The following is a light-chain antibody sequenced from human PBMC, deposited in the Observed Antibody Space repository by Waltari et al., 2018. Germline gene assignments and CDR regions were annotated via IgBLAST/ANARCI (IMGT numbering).Light chain of an antibody. CDR3: QQSYNMRT. Sequence: DIEMTQSPSSLSASIGDRVTITCRASQGITKYLNWYQQKPGAAPKLLIYAASRLQSGVPSRFSGSGSGTDFTLNINGLQPEDFAIYYCQQSYNMRTFGQGTRLEVK. CDR2: AAS. CDR1: QGITKY. V-gene: IGKV1-39*01. J-gene: IGKJ5*01.